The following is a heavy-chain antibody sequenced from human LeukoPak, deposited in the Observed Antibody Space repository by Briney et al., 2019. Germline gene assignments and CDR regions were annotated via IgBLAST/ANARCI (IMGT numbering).Heavy chain of an antibody. Sequence: SVKVSCKASGYTFTSYGISWVRQAPGQGLEWMGGIIPIFGTANYAQKFQGRVTITADKSTSTAYMELSSLRSEDTAVYYCAARFGELFPFDYWGQGTLVTVSS. V-gene: IGHV1-69*06. J-gene: IGHJ4*02. CDR1: GYTFTSYG. D-gene: IGHD3-10*01. CDR3: AARFGELFPFDY. CDR2: IIPIFGTA.